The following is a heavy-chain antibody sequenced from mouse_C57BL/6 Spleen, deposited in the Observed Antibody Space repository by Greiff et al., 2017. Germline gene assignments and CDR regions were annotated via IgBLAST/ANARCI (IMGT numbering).Heavy chain of an antibody. D-gene: IGHD1-1*02. CDR3: ARGDYGKNYFDY. J-gene: IGHJ2*01. V-gene: IGHV5-17*01. Sequence: EVQVVESGGGLVKPGGSLKLSCAASGFTFSDYGMHWVRQAPEKGLEWVAYISSGSSTIYYADTVKGRCTIARDNATNTLFLQMTSLRSEDTAMYYCARGDYGKNYFDYWGQGTTLTVSS. CDR1: GFTFSDYG. CDR2: ISSGSSTI.